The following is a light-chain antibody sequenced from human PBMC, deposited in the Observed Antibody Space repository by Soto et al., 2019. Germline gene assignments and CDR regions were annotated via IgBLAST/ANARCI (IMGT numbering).Light chain of an antibody. CDR2: GAS. CDR1: QSVSSY. Sequence: EIVLTQSPATLSLSPGERATLSCRASQSVSSYLAWYQQKPGQAPRLLISGASTGATGIPARFSGSGSGTEFTLTISSLQSEDFAVYYCQQYNNWPPITFGQGTRLEIK. J-gene: IGKJ5*01. CDR3: QQYNNWPPIT. V-gene: IGKV3-15*01.